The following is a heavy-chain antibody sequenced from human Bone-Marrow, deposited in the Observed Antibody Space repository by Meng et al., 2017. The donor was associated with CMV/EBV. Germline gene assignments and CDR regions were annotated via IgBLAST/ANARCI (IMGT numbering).Heavy chain of an antibody. CDR2: ISYDRNNK. J-gene: IGHJ4*02. D-gene: IGHD4-23*01. CDR3: ARDRGYGGNSNIVAY. Sequence: LSLTCAASGFTFSSYAMHWVRQAPGTGLEWVAVISYDRNNKYYADSVKGRFTITRDNSKDTLYLQMNSLRPDDTAVYFCARDRGYGGNSNIVAYWGQGTLVTVSS. V-gene: IGHV3-30-3*01. CDR1: GFTFSSYA.